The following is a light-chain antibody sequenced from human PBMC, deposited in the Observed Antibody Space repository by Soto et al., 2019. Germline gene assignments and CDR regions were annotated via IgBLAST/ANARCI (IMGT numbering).Light chain of an antibody. J-gene: IGKJ1*01. V-gene: IGKV3-20*01. CDR2: GAS. CDR3: QQYGSSLRT. Sequence: EIVLTQSPGTLSLSPGERATLSCRASQSVSSSYLAWYQQKPGQAPRLLIYGASSRATGIPDRFSGSGSGTDFPLTISRLEPEGFAVYYCQQYGSSLRTFGQGTKVEIK. CDR1: QSVSSSY.